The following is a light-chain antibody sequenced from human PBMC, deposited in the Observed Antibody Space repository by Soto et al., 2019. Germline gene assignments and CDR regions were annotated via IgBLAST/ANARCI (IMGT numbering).Light chain of an antibody. J-gene: IGKJ3*01. Sequence: EIVMTQSPATVSVSLGERATLSCRASQSVSSNLAWYQQKPGQAPRLLIFHASTRATGIPARFSGSGSGTEFTLTISGLQSEDFAVYYCQQYNNWPPEFGHGTKVDIK. V-gene: IGKV3-15*01. CDR1: QSVSSN. CDR2: HAS. CDR3: QQYNNWPPE.